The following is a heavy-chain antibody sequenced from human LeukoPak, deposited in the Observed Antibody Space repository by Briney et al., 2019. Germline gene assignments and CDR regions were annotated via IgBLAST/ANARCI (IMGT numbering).Heavy chain of an antibody. CDR3: ARDRGYDFWSGSFDL. J-gene: IGHJ2*01. Sequence: PGGSLRLSCAASGFNFNAYDMHWVRQAPGKSLEWVAAIGTHGDTYYGDSMKGRFTISRDNAKRSLYLQMNCLRAGDTAVYYCARDRGYDFWSGSFDLWGRGALVTVSS. CDR1: GFNFNAYD. CDR2: IGTHGDT. D-gene: IGHD3-3*01. V-gene: IGHV3-13*01.